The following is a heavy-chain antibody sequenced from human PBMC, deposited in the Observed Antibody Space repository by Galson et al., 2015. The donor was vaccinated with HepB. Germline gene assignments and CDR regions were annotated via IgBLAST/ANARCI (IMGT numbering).Heavy chain of an antibody. Sequence: LRLSCAASGFTFRNYDTYWVRQVTGKGLEWVSAIGTTGDTFYPDSVKGRFTISRENAKNSLFLQMDSLRAGDTAVYYCTRGVDATLARDDAFDIWGQGTMVTVSS. J-gene: IGHJ3*02. V-gene: IGHV3-13*01. CDR1: GFTFRNYD. CDR3: TRGVDATLARDDAFDI. CDR2: IGTTGDT. D-gene: IGHD3-10*01.